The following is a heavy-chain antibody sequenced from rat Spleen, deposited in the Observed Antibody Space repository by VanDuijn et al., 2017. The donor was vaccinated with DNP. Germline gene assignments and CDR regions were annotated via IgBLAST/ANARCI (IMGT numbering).Heavy chain of an antibody. CDR2: ISTSGGST. J-gene: IGHJ3*01. Sequence: EVQLVESGGGLVQPGRSLKLSCAASGFTFSDYNMAWVRQAPTKGLEWVATISTSGGSTYYRDSLKGRFTISRDNANRTLYLQMDSLRSEDTATYYCATSPGPNWFAYWGQGTLVTVSS. CDR1: GFTFSDYN. V-gene: IGHV5S23*01. D-gene: IGHD1-4*01. CDR3: ATSPGPNWFAY.